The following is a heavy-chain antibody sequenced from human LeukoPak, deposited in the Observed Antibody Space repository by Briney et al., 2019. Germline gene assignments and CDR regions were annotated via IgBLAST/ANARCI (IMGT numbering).Heavy chain of an antibody. D-gene: IGHD1-26*01. CDR3: AKDRSSGSYLVDY. V-gene: IGHV3-11*01. J-gene: IGHJ4*02. Sequence: PGGSLRLSCAASGFTFSDYYMSWIRQAPGKGLEGVSYISSSGSTIYYADSVKGRFTISRDNSKNTLYLQMNSLRAEDTAVYYCAKDRSSGSYLVDYWGQGTLVTVSS. CDR1: GFTFSDYY. CDR2: ISSSGSTI.